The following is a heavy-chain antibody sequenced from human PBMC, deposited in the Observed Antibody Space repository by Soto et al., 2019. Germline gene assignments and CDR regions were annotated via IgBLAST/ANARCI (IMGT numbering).Heavy chain of an antibody. Sequence: GGSLRLSCAASGFTFSSYGMHWVRQAPGKGLEWVAVISYDGSNKYYADSVKGRFTISRDNSKNTLYLQMNSLRAEDTAVYYCAKSRKQLGSIYYYYGMDVWGQGTTVTVSS. CDR3: AKSRKQLGSIYYYYGMDV. J-gene: IGHJ6*02. CDR1: GFTFSSYG. D-gene: IGHD6-6*01. CDR2: ISYDGSNK. V-gene: IGHV3-30*18.